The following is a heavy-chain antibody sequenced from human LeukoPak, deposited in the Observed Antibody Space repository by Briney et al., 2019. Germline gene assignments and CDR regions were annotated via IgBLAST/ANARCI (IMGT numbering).Heavy chain of an antibody. CDR2: IYYSGST. CDR3: ARVSSSWLRFDY. V-gene: IGHV4-39*07. CDR1: GGSISSSSYY. Sequence: SETLSLTCTVSGGSISSSSYYWGWIRQPPGKGLEWIGSIYYSGSTYYNPSLKSRVTISVDTSKNQFSLKLSSVTAADAAVYYCARVSSSWLRFDYWGQGTLVTVSS. J-gene: IGHJ4*02. D-gene: IGHD6-13*01.